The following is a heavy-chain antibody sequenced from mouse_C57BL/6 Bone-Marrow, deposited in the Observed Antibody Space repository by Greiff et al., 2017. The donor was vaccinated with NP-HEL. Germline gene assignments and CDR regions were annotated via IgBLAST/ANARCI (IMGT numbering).Heavy chain of an antibody. V-gene: IGHV1-82*01. CDR1: GYAFSSSW. CDR2: IYPGDGDT. D-gene: IGHD1-1*01. J-gene: IGHJ2*01. CDR3: ADYSEDY. Sequence: QVQLKESGPELVKPGASVKISCKASGYAFSSSWMNWVKQRPGKGLEWIGRIYPGDGDTNYNGKFKGKATLTADKSSSTAYMQLSSLTSEDSAVYFYADYSEDYWGQGTTLTVSS.